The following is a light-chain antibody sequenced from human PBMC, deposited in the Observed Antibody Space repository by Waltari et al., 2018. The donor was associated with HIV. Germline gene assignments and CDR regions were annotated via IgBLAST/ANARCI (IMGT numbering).Light chain of an antibody. J-gene: IGLJ1*01. CDR3: SSYTSSSTYV. Sequence: QSALTQPASVSGSPGQSITISCTGTTSDVGGYRYFSWYQQHPGKAPKLMIYDVSNRPSGVSNRFSGSKSGNTASLTISGLQAEDEADYYCSSYTSSSTYVFGTGTKVTVL. CDR2: DVS. V-gene: IGLV2-14*03. CDR1: TSDVGGYRY.